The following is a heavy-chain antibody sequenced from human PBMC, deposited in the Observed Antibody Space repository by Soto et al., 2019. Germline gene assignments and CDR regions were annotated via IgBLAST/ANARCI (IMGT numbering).Heavy chain of an antibody. V-gene: IGHV5-51*01. CDR1: GYSFTSYW. J-gene: IGHJ3*02. CDR3: ARAYCVGDCYPSPLGAFDI. CDR2: IYPGDSDT. D-gene: IGHD2-21*01. Sequence: PGESLKISCKGSGYSFTSYWIGWVRQMPGKGLEWMGIIYPGDSDTRYSPSFQGQVTISADKSISTAYLQWSSLKASDTAMYYCARAYCVGDCYPSPLGAFDIRGQRTTVTVSS.